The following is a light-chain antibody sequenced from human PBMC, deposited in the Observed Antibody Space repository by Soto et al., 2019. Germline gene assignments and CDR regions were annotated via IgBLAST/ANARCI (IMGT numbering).Light chain of an antibody. CDR2: GAS. Sequence: EIVMTQSPATLSVSPGERATLSCRASQSVGSNLAWYQQKPGQAPSLLIYGASTRATGIPARFSGSGSGTEFTLTISSLQSEDFAVYYCQQCDNWLRTFGQGTKVEIK. J-gene: IGKJ1*01. V-gene: IGKV3-15*01. CDR1: QSVGSN. CDR3: QQCDNWLRT.